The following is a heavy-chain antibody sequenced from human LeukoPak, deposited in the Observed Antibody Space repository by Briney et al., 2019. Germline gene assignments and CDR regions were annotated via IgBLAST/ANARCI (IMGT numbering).Heavy chain of an antibody. V-gene: IGHV4-39*07. CDR2: IYYSGST. J-gene: IGHJ4*02. Sequence: SETLSLTCTVSGGSISSSSYYWGWIRQPPGKGLEWIGSIYYSGSTYYNPSLKSRVTISVDTSKNQFSLKLSSVTAADTAVYYCARVGDTVTTPFPLSHDYYFDYWGQGTLVTVSS. CDR1: GGSISSSSYY. CDR3: ARVGDTVTTPFPLSHDYYFDY. D-gene: IGHD4-17*01.